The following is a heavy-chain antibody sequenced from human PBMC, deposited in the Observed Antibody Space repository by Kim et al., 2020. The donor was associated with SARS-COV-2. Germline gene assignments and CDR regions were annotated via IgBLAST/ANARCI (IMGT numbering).Heavy chain of an antibody. V-gene: IGHV3-7*01. CDR2: IKQDGNQK. CDR3: ARDGDLYSSGKDAFDI. D-gene: IGHD6-19*01. J-gene: IGHJ3*02. CDR1: GFTFSSYW. Sequence: GSLRLSCAASGFTFSSYWMTWVRQAPGKGLEWVANIKQDGNQKYYVDSVKSRFTISRDNAKNSLYLQMNSLRAEDTAVYYCARDGDLYSSGKDAFDIWGQGTMVTVSS.